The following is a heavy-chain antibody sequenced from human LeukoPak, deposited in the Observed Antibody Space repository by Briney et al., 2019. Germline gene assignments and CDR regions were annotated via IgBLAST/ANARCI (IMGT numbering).Heavy chain of an antibody. CDR1: GFTVSSNY. Sequence: PGGSLRLSCAASGFTVSSNYMSWVRQAPGKGLEWVSVIYSGGSTYYADSVKGRFTISRDNSKNTLYLQMNSLRAEDTAVYYCARGLNGYYYDSSGYYAFDIWGQGTMVTVSS. CDR2: IYSGGST. D-gene: IGHD3-22*01. J-gene: IGHJ3*02. CDR3: ARGLNGYYYDSSGYYAFDI. V-gene: IGHV3-53*01.